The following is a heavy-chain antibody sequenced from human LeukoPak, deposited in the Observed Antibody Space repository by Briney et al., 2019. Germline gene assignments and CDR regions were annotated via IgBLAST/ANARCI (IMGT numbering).Heavy chain of an antibody. J-gene: IGHJ4*02. CDR1: GYSFTSYW. D-gene: IGHD2-2*03. V-gene: IGHV5-51*01. Sequence: GESLKISCKGSGYSFTSYWIGWVRQMPGKGLEWMGIIYPGDSDTRYSPSFQGQVTISADKSISTAYLQWSSLKASDTAIYYCARHGYCTSASCPVDYWGQGTLVTVSS. CDR3: ARHGYCTSASCPVDY. CDR2: IYPGDSDT.